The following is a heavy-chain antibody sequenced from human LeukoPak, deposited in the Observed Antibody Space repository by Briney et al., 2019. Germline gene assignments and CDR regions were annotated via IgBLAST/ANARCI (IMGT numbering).Heavy chain of an antibody. D-gene: IGHD3-22*01. CDR1: GFTFSRYW. J-gene: IGHJ4*02. CDR2: IKQDGSEK. Sequence: GGSLRLSCAASGFTFSRYWMSWVRQAPRKGLEWVANIKQDGSEKYYVDSVKGRFTISRDNAKNSLYLQMNSLRAEDTAVYYCAGDKGDYDTSGSLFVFGGQGTLVTVSS. V-gene: IGHV3-7*03. CDR3: AGDKGDYDTSGSLFVF.